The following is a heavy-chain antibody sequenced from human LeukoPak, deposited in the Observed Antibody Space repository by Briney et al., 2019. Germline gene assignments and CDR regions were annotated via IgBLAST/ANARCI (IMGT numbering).Heavy chain of an antibody. D-gene: IGHD6-19*01. CDR1: GGSISSSGYY. CDR2: IYYSGST. CDR3: ARVGYSFGWYYFDY. Sequence: PSETLSLTCTVSGGSISSSGYYWGWIRQPPGKGLEWIGSIYYSGSTYYNPSLKSRVTISVDTSKNQFSLKLSSVTAADTAVYYCARVGYSFGWYYFDYWGQGTLVTVSS. J-gene: IGHJ4*02. V-gene: IGHV4-39*07.